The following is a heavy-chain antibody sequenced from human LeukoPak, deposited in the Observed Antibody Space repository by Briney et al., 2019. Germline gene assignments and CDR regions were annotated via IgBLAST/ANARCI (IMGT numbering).Heavy chain of an antibody. CDR2: IYHSGST. CDR1: GYSISSGYY. D-gene: IGHD4-23*01. CDR3: ARDKAPRGKRWFDP. V-gene: IGHV4-38-2*02. Sequence: SETLSLTCTVSGYSISSGYYWGWIRQPPGKGLEWIGSIYHSGSTYYNPSLKSRVTISRDTSKNQFSLRLSSVTAADAAVYHCARDKAPRGKRWFDPWGQGTLVIVSS. J-gene: IGHJ5*02.